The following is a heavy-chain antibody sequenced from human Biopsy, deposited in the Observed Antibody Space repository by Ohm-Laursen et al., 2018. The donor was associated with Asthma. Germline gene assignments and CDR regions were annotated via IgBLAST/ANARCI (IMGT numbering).Heavy chain of an antibody. CDR3: ARGLDYSGRSGFDY. Sequence: SSLRLSCSASGFTFSSYGMDWVRQAPGKGLEWVALMSYDGSIKDYADSVKGRLTISRDNSMNTLYLHMNSLRVEDTAVYYCARGLDYSGRSGFDYWGQGTLVTVSS. J-gene: IGHJ4*02. V-gene: IGHV3-33*05. CDR1: GFTFSSYG. D-gene: IGHD3-10*01. CDR2: MSYDGSIK.